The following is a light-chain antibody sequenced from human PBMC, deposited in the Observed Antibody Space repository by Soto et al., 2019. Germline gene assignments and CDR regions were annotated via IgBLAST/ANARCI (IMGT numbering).Light chain of an antibody. CDR1: SSNIGTNA. Sequence: QSVLTQPPSVSGTPGQRVTISCFGSSSNIGTNAVNWYQQLPGAAPKLLIYSDSQRPSGVPDRFSGSKSDTSASLAISGLKSEDEADYYCAARDDSLNVYLFGAGTKVTVL. CDR3: AARDDSLNVYL. V-gene: IGLV1-44*01. CDR2: SDS. J-gene: IGLJ1*01.